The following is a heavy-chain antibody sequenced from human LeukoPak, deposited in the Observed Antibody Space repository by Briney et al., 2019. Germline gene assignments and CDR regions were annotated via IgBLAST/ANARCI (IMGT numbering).Heavy chain of an antibody. CDR3: AKNTMIVVVIPSLDY. CDR2: IWVDGRNK. J-gene: IGHJ4*02. CDR1: GFTFSSYG. V-gene: IGHV3-33*06. Sequence: GGSLRLSCAASGFTFSSYGMHWVRQGPGKGLEWVAVIWVDGRNKYYADSVKGRFTISRDNSKNTLYLRMNSLRAEDTAVYYCAKNTMIVVVIPSLDYWGQGTLVTVSS. D-gene: IGHD3-22*01.